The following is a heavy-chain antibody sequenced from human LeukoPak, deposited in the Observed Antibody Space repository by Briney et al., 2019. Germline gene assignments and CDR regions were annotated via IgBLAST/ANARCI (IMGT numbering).Heavy chain of an antibody. D-gene: IGHD3-22*01. V-gene: IGHV3-7*03. CDR2: MKQDGSEK. CDR3: ARAPYYSHVEFYFDY. CDR1: GFTFSSYA. J-gene: IGHJ4*02. Sequence: GGSLRLSCVVSGFTFSSYAMSWVRQAPGQGLEWVANMKQDGSEKYYVDSVKGRFTISRDNAKNSLYLQMNSLRAEDTAVYYCARAPYYSHVEFYFDYWGQGTLVTVSS.